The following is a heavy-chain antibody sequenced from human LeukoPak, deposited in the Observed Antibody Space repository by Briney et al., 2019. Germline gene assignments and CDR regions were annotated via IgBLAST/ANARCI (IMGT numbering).Heavy chain of an antibody. Sequence: PSETLSLTCTVSGGSISSSSYYWGWIRQPPGKGLGWIGSIYYSGSTYYNPSLKSRVTISVDTSKNQFSLKLSSVTAADTAVYYCARHGGSSYGSYYFDFWGQGTLVTVSS. CDR1: GGSISSSSYY. D-gene: IGHD5-18*01. V-gene: IGHV4-39*01. CDR2: IYYSGST. CDR3: ARHGGSSYGSYYFDF. J-gene: IGHJ4*02.